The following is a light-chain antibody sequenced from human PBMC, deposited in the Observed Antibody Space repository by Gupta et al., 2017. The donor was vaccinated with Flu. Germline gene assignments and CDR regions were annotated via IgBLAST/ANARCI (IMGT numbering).Light chain of an antibody. Sequence: QSVLTQPPSLSAAPTQRVTISCSGSSSNIGNNAVNWYQQLPGKAPKLLIYYDDLRPSGVSDRFSGSKSGTSASLAISGLQAEDEADYYCAAWDDSRNGQVFGGGTKLTVL. CDR2: YDD. CDR3: AAWDDSRNGQV. CDR1: SSNIGNNA. J-gene: IGLJ3*02. V-gene: IGLV1-36*01.